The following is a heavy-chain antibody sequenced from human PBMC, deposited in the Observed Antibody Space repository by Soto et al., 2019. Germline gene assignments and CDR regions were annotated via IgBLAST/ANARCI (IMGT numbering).Heavy chain of an antibody. Sequence: QVQLVQSGAEVKKPGSSVKVACKASGGIFSTYAISWLRQATGQGLEWMGGIIPIFGTPNYAQRLQGRFTITADESTSTAYMELSRLRSEDTAVYYGARDRDDYGSGNYYNRIDFWGQGTLVTVSS. CDR2: IIPIFGTP. CDR1: GGIFSTYA. V-gene: IGHV1-69*01. D-gene: IGHD3-10*01. J-gene: IGHJ4*02. CDR3: ARDRDDYGSGNYYNRIDF.